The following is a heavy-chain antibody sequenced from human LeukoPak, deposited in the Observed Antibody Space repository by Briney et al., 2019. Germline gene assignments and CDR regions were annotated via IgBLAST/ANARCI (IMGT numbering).Heavy chain of an antibody. CDR3: ANSIDFDYGDYYFDY. J-gene: IGHJ4*02. Sequence: SETLSLTCTVSGASISSYYWSWIRQPAGKGLEWIGRIYTSGSTNYNPSLKSRVTISLDTSKNQFSLKLSSVTAADTAVYYCANSIDFDYGDYYFDYWGQGALVTVSS. CDR1: GASISSYY. CDR2: IYTSGST. D-gene: IGHD4-17*01. V-gene: IGHV4-4*07.